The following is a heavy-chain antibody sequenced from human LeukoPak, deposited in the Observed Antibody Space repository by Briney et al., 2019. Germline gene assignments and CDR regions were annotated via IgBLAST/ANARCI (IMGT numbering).Heavy chain of an antibody. CDR1: GFTFSSYA. Sequence: GGSLRLSCAASGFTFSSYAMHWVRQAPGKGLEYVSGISSNGGSTYYASSLKARFTISRDNSKNTLFLQMGSLRAEDMAVYYCATNSTTGTRGAFDIWGQGTMVTVSS. V-gene: IGHV3-64*01. CDR3: ATNSTTGTRGAFDI. CDR2: ISSNGGST. J-gene: IGHJ3*02. D-gene: IGHD1-1*01.